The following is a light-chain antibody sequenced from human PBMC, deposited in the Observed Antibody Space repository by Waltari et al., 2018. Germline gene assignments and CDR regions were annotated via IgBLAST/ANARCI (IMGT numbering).Light chain of an antibody. J-gene: IGKJ3*01. CDR3: QQFINYPLT. CDR2: DAS. CDR1: HDIASA. V-gene: IGKV1-13*01. Sequence: AIQLTQSPSSLSASVGHRITITCRASHDIASALACYVQKPGKAPQLLIYDASTLESWVPSRFSGRGSGTDFTLSISGLQPEDFATYYCQQFINYPLTFGPGTTVDIK.